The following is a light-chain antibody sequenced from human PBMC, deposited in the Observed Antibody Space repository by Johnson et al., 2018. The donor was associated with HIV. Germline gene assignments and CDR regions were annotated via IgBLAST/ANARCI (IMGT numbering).Light chain of an antibody. CDR1: SSNIGNNF. V-gene: IGLV1-51*01. Sequence: QSVLTQPPSVSAAPGQKVTISCSGSSSNIGNNFVSWYQQLPGTAPKLLIYDNNKRPSGIPDRFSGSKSGTSATLGITGLQTGDEADYYCGTWASSLSVAYVFGTGTKVTVL. CDR3: GTWASSLSVAYV. CDR2: DNN. J-gene: IGLJ1*01.